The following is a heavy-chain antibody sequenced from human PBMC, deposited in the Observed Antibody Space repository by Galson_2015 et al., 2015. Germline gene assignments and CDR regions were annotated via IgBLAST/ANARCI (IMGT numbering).Heavy chain of an antibody. Sequence: SLRLSCAASGFTFSSYAMSWVRQAPGKGLAWVSGISGGGGSTYYADSVQGRLTISRDNSKHTLYLQMNSLRAEDTALYYCAKVATKKGYSSSWDYWGLGTLVTVSS. D-gene: IGHD6-13*01. J-gene: IGHJ4*02. CDR2: ISGGGGST. V-gene: IGHV3-23*01. CDR3: AKVATKKGYSSSWDY. CDR1: GFTFSSYA.